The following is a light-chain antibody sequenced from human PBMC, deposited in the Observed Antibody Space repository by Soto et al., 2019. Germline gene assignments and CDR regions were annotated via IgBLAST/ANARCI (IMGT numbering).Light chain of an antibody. CDR2: AAS. CDR1: QCTSCY. V-gene: IGKV1-9*01. CDR3: LQVNSYALA. Sequence: SQLTQSPSSLSASVGDRDTINCRSSQCTSCYLAWNQQIPGQARKLLLYAASTLQSGVPPRFTGGGSRIDFTPTISGLQPQDFASYYWLQVNSYALAFGGETKVDIK. J-gene: IGKJ4*01.